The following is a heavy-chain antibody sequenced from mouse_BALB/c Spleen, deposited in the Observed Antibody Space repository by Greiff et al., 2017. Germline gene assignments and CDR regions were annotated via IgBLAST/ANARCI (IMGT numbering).Heavy chain of an antibody. J-gene: IGHJ2*01. CDR2: IYPGDGDT. D-gene: IGHD2-1*01. V-gene: IGHV1-87*01. Sequence: VQLQQSGAELARPGASVKLSCKASGYTFTSYWMQWVKQRPGQGLEWIGAIYPGDGDTRYTQKFKGKATLTADKSSSTAYMQLSSLASEDSAVYYCAREDLDGNSYFDYWGQGTTLTVSS. CDR1: GYTFTSYW. CDR3: AREDLDGNSYFDY.